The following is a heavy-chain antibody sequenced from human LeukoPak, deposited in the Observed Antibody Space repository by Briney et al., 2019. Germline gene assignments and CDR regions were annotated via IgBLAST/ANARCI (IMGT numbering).Heavy chain of an antibody. D-gene: IGHD3-10*01. CDR3: ASLYYYGWYFDL. CDR1: GGSISSSNW. CDR2: IYHSGST. J-gene: IGHJ2*01. Sequence: SETLSLTCAVSGGSISSSNWWSWVRQPPGKGLEWIGEIYHSGSTNYNPSLKSRVTISVDKSKNQFSLKLSSVTAADTAMYYCASLYYYGWYFDLWGRGTLVTVSS. V-gene: IGHV4-4*02.